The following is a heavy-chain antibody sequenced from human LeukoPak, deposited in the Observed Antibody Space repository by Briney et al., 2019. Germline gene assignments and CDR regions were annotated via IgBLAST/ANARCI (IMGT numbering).Heavy chain of an antibody. CDR3: ARLSYYYYFMDV. CDR2: ISSSGTT. V-gene: IGHV4-39*01. Sequence: PSETLSLTCTVSGDSISSSSFNWGWIRQPPGKGLEWIGSISSSGTTYYNPSLKSRVTISVDTSKNQFSLKLSSVAAADTAVYYRARLSYYYYFMDVWGKGSTVTVSS. CDR1: GDSISSSSFN. J-gene: IGHJ6*03.